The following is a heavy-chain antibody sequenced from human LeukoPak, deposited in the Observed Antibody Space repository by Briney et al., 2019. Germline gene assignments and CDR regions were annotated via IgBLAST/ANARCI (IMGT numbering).Heavy chain of an antibody. J-gene: IGHJ5*02. CDR1: GGSISSGDYY. CDR2: IYYSGST. D-gene: IGHD3-22*01. Sequence: SETLSLTCTVSGGSISSGDYYWSWTRQPPGKGLEWIGYIYYSGSTYYNPSLKSRVTISVDTSKNQFSLKLSSVTAADTAVYYCARGVAGYYDNSGYYYGHWFDPWGQGTLVTVSS. V-gene: IGHV4-30-4*01. CDR3: ARGVAGYYDNSGYYYGHWFDP.